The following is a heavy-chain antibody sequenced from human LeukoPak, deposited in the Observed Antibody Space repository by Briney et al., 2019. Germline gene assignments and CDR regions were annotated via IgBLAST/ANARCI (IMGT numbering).Heavy chain of an antibody. CDR3: AKEGIAVASFDY. V-gene: IGHV3-23*01. Sequence: GASLRLSCAASGFAFSAYAMSWVRQAPGKGLEWVSAISGSISGSGGSIYYADSVKGRFTISRDNSKNTLFLQLNSLRAEDTAVYYCAKEGIAVASFDYWGQGTLVTVSS. CDR2: ISGSISGSGGSI. D-gene: IGHD6-19*01. CDR1: GFAFSAYA. J-gene: IGHJ4*02.